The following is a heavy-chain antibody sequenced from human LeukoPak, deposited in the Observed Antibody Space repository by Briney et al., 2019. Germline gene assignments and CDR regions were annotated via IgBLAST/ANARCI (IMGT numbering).Heavy chain of an antibody. CDR2: IYYSGST. V-gene: IGHV4-59*01. D-gene: IGHD6-19*01. Sequence: SETLSLTCTVSGGSISTYYWSWIRRPPGKGLEWIGYIYYSGSTNYNPSLKSRVTISLDTSKNQFSLKLSSVTAADTAVYYCARDSEVSSGWYPFDYWGQGTLVTVSS. CDR1: GGSISTYY. J-gene: IGHJ4*02. CDR3: ARDSEVSSGWYPFDY.